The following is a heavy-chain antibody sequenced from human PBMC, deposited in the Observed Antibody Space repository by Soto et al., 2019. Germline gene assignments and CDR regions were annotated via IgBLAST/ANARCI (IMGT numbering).Heavy chain of an antibody. J-gene: IGHJ2*01. CDR2: ISDDGTNK. V-gene: IGHV3-30-3*01. Sequence: QVQLVESGGGVVQPGKSLRLSCAASGFSFRMYAINWVRQAPGKGLEWVAVISDDGTNKYYADSVRARVTISRDNSKETVGLEMDSLRPEDTAVYYCARGVLRVTLSSVLVVWGRGTLVTVSS. D-gene: IGHD6-6*01. CDR1: GFSFRMYA. CDR3: ARGVLRVTLSSVLVV.